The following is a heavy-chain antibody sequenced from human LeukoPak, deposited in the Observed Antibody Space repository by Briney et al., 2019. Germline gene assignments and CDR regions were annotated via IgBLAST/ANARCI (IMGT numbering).Heavy chain of an antibody. CDR3: ARAPPYYDILTGYHDAFDI. CDR1: GGTFSSYA. CDR2: IIPIFGTA. J-gene: IGHJ3*02. Sequence: GASVKVSCKASGGTFSSYAISWVRQAPGQGLEWMGGIIPIFGTANYAQKFQGRVTITADESTGTAYMELSSLRSEDTAVYYCARAPPYYDILTGYHDAFDIWGQGTMVTVSS. D-gene: IGHD3-9*01. V-gene: IGHV1-69*13.